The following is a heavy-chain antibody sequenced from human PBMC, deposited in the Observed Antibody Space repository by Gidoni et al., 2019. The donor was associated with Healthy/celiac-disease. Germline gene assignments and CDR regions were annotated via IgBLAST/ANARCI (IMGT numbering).Heavy chain of an antibody. CDR2: ISAYNGNT. Sequence: QVQLVQSGAEVKKPGASVKVSCKASGYTFTSYGISWVRQAPGQGLEWMGWISAYNGNTNYAQKLQGRVTMTTDTSTSTAYMELRSLRSDDTAVYYCARAPYYYDSSGSYYYFDYWGQGTLVTVSS. D-gene: IGHD3-22*01. J-gene: IGHJ4*02. CDR1: GYTFTSYG. V-gene: IGHV1-18*01. CDR3: ARAPYYYDSSGSYYYFDY.